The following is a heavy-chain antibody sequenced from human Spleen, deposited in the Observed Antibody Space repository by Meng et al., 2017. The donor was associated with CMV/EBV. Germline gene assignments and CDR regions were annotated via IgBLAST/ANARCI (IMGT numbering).Heavy chain of an antibody. J-gene: IGHJ6*02. CDR1: GYTFTAHY. CDR2: IHPHRGDT. V-gene: IGHV1-2*02. CDR3: ARNMVVTPTLYYGMDV. Sequence: ASVKVSCKASGYTFTAHYFHWVRQAPGQGLEWMGWIHPHRGDTNYAQQFQGRVTMTRDTSISTVYMELGRLSSDDTAVYYCARNMVVTPTLYYGMDVWGQGTTVTVSS. D-gene: IGHD4-23*01.